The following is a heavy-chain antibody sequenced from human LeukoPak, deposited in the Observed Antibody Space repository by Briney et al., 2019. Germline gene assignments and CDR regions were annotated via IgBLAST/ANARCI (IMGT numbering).Heavy chain of an antibody. V-gene: IGHV4-34*01. J-gene: IGHJ4*02. Sequence: SETLSLTCAVYGGSFSGYYWSWIRQPPGKGLEWIGEINHSGSTNYNPSLKSQVTISVDTSKNQFSLKLSSVTAADTAVYYCAQIVATDAKWGQGTLVTVSS. CDR1: GGSFSGYY. CDR3: AQIVATDAK. CDR2: INHSGST. D-gene: IGHD5-12*01.